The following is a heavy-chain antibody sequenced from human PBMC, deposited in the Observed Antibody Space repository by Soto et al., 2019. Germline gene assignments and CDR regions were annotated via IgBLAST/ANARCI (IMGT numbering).Heavy chain of an antibody. Sequence: PGGSLGLSCAASGFTFTNAWINWVRQAPGKGLEWVGRIKSKTDGGTTDYAEPVKGRFAISRDDSNNMVYLQMNSLKIEDTAVYYCTTDSYSTIIIVRFDYWGHGTLVTVSS. CDR3: TTDSYSTIIIVRFDY. J-gene: IGHJ4*01. CDR2: IKSKTDGGTT. D-gene: IGHD3-22*01. V-gene: IGHV3-15*07. CDR1: GFTFTNAW.